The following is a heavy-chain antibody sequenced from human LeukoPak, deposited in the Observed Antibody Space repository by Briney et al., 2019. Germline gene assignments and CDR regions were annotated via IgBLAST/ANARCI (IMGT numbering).Heavy chain of an antibody. V-gene: IGHV4-59*12. CDR3: ARDMGKEEMAYYYYMDV. Sequence: SETLSLTCTVSGGSLSSYYWRWIRQPPGKGLEGGGSIYHSASTYHNPPLNSRVTISLDTSKHQFSLKLSSVTAADTAVYYCARDMGKEEMAYYYYMDVWGKGTTVTVSS. CDR1: GGSLSSYY. CDR2: IYHSAST. D-gene: IGHD5-24*01. J-gene: IGHJ6*03.